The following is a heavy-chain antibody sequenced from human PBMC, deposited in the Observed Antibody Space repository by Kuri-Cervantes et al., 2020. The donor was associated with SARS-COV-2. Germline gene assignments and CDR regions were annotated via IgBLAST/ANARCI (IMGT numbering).Heavy chain of an antibody. D-gene: IGHD3-3*01. J-gene: IGHJ3*02. CDR1: GFTFSSYS. CDR2: ISSSSSTI. Sequence: GESLKISCAASGFTFSSYSMNWVRQAPGKGLEWVSYISSSSSTIYYADSVKGRFTISRDNAKNSLYLQMNSLRAEDTAVYYCAKVVWRTPNREPPAPDDAFDIWGQGTMVTVSS. V-gene: IGHV3-48*01. CDR3: AKVVWRTPNREPPAPDDAFDI.